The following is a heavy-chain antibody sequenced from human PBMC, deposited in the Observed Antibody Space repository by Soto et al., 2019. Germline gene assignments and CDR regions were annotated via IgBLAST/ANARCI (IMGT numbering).Heavy chain of an antibody. CDR3: AKDPLKYSSSWYLEWWFDP. D-gene: IGHD6-13*01. J-gene: IGHJ5*02. V-gene: IGHV3-23*01. CDR1: GFTFSNYA. CDR2: ITGSGDTT. Sequence: EVQLLEAGGGLVQPGGSLRLSCAASGFTFSNYAIRWVRQAPGKGLEWVSSITGSGDTTYYADSVKGRFTISRDNSKNPVYVQMNSLRVEDTAVYYCAKDPLKYSSSWYLEWWFDPWGQGTVVTVSS.